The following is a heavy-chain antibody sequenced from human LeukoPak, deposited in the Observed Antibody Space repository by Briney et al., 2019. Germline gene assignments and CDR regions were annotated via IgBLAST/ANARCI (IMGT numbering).Heavy chain of an antibody. Sequence: SETLSLTCTVSGGSISSSSYYWGWIRQPPGKGLEWIGSIYYSGSTYYNPSLKSRVTISVDTSKNQFSLKLSSVTAADTAVYYCASPRLRLGELSSNPPFDCWGQGTLVTVSS. CDR2: IYYSGST. CDR1: GGSISSSSYY. J-gene: IGHJ4*02. V-gene: IGHV4-39*01. D-gene: IGHD3-16*02. CDR3: ASPRLRLGELSSNPPFDC.